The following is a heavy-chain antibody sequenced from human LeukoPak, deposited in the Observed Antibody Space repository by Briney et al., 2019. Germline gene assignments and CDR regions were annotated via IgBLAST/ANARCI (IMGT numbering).Heavy chain of an antibody. V-gene: IGHV4-38-2*02. CDR1: GYSISSGYY. Sequence: PSETLSLTCTVSGYSISSGYYWGWIRQPPGKGLEWIGSIYHSGSTYYNPSLKSRVTISVDTSKNQFSLQLTSVTAADTAVYYCARDDYRGVTNFDPWGQGTLVTVSS. CDR3: ARDDYRGVTNFDP. CDR2: IYHSGST. D-gene: IGHD3-10*01. J-gene: IGHJ5*02.